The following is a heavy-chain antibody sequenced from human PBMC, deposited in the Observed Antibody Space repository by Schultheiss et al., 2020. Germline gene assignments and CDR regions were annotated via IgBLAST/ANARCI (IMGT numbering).Heavy chain of an antibody. Sequence: GGSLRLSCKASGGTFSSYAISWVRQAPGQGLEWMGGIIPIFGTANYAQKFQGRVTITADESTSTAYMELSSLRSEDTAVYYCSAGWYSSSSGKRAVNYYYYYGMDVWGQGTTVTGYS. V-gene: IGHV1-69*01. CDR3: SAGWYSSSSGKRAVNYYYYYGMDV. D-gene: IGHD6-6*01. J-gene: IGHJ6*02. CDR1: GGTFSSYA. CDR2: IIPIFGTA.